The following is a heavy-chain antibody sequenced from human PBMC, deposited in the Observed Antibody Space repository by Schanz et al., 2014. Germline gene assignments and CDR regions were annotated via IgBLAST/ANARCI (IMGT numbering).Heavy chain of an antibody. CDR2: IIPILGIA. V-gene: IGHV1-69*04. CDR3: ARGYGDSPTDF. Sequence: QVQLVQSGAEVKKPGASVKVSCKASGYTFTSHGISWVRQAPGQGLEWMGRIIPILGIANYAQNFQGRVTITADRSTSTAYMELSSLRSEDTAVYYCARGYGDSPTDFWGQGTLVTVSS. CDR1: GYTFTSHG. J-gene: IGHJ4*02. D-gene: IGHD4-17*01.